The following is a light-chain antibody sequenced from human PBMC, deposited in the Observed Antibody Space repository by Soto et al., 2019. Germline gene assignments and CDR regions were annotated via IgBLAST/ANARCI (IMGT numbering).Light chain of an antibody. CDR3: LQDYNYPGT. V-gene: IGKV1-6*01. CDR1: QDFSNH. Sequence: SQLTQSPSFLSAARVDRVTITCRASQDFSNHLNWYQQKPGKAPKLLIFAASSLQSGVPSRFSGSGSGTDFPLTISRLQPEDSATYYCLQDYNYPGTFGQGTKVDIK. J-gene: IGKJ1*01. CDR2: AAS.